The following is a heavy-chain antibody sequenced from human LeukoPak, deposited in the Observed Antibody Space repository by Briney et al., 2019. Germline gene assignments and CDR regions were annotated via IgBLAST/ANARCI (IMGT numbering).Heavy chain of an antibody. Sequence: PGGTLRLSCAASGFTFSSYGMSWVRQAPGKGLEWVGFVRSKAYGGTTEYAASVKGRFTISRDDSKDIAYLQMNSLKTEDTAVYYCTRDYGDYVRNYFFYYMDVWGKGTTVTISS. CDR3: TRDYGDYVRNYFFYYMDV. V-gene: IGHV3-49*04. D-gene: IGHD4-17*01. CDR2: VRSKAYGGTT. CDR1: GFTFSSYG. J-gene: IGHJ6*03.